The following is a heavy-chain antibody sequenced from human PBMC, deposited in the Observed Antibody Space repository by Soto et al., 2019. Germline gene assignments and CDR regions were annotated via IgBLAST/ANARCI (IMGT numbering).Heavy chain of an antibody. J-gene: IGHJ5*02. Sequence: SETLSLTCTVSGYSVRSGHYWGWVRQSPGKGLEWIASVQHFGTTLYNPSLKTRVTVSVDTSKNQFSLRLSFVTAADTAVYYCAGDSNESWFYNWGQGTQATVSS. CDR3: AGDSNESWFYN. D-gene: IGHD4-4*01. CDR2: VQHFGTT. V-gene: IGHV4-38-2*02. CDR1: GYSVRSGHY.